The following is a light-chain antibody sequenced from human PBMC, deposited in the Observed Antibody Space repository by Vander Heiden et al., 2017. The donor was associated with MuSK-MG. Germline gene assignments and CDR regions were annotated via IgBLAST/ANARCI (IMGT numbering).Light chain of an antibody. CDR3: QRYDNFPFT. J-gene: IGKJ3*01. CDR1: QAIRNY. V-gene: IGKV1-33*01. Sequence: DIQMTQSPSSLSASVGDRVTITCQASQAIRNYLNWYQQKPGKAPKLLMYDASNLETGVPSRFSGSGSGTDFTFTISSLHPEDLATYYCQRYDNFPFTFGHGTKVEIK. CDR2: DAS.